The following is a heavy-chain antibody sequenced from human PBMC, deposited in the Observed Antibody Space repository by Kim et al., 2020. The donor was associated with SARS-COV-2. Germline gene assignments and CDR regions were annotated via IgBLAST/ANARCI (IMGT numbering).Heavy chain of an antibody. CDR3: ARCPYGDYVYDP. CDR2: IYYSGST. J-gene: IGHJ5*02. Sequence: SETMSLTCTVSGGSISSGGYYWSWIRQHPGKGLEWIGYIYYSGSTYYNPSLKSRVTISVDTSKNQFSLKLSSVTAADTAVYYCARCPYGDYVYDPWGQGTLVTVSS. D-gene: IGHD4-17*01. V-gene: IGHV4-31*03. CDR1: GGSISSGGYY.